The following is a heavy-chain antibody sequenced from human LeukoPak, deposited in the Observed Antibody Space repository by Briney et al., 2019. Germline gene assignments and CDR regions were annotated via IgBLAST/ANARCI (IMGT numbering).Heavy chain of an antibody. Sequence: SQTLSLTCAISGDSVSSNSAAWNWIRQSPSGGLEWLGRTYYRSKWYNDYAVSVKSRITINPDTSKNQFSLQLNSVTPEDTAVYYCARDPGYYDFWSGYYGSHFDYWGKGTLVTVSS. D-gene: IGHD3-3*01. CDR3: ARDPGYYDFWSGYYGSHFDY. CDR2: TYYRSKWYN. V-gene: IGHV6-1*01. CDR1: GDSVSSNSAA. J-gene: IGHJ4*02.